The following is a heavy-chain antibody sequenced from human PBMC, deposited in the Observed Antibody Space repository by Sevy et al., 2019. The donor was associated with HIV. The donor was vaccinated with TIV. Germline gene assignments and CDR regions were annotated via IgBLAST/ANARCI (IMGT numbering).Heavy chain of an antibody. CDR3: ARDPRDSADHFDY. D-gene: IGHD2-21*01. V-gene: IGHV3-21*01. CDR1: GFTFSSYS. Sequence: GGSLRLSCAASGFTFSSYSMNWVRQAPGKGLEWVSSISSSSSYIYYADSVKGRFTISRVNAKNSLYLQMNSLRAEDTAVYYCARDPRDSADHFDYWGQGTLVTVSS. J-gene: IGHJ4*02. CDR2: ISSSSSYI.